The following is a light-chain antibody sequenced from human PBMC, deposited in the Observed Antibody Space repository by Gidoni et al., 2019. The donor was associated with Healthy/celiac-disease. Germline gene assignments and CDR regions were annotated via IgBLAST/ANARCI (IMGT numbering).Light chain of an antibody. V-gene: IGLV2-14*01. J-gene: IGLJ2*01. CDR3: SSYTSSSTQ. Sequence: QSALTQPASESGSPGQSITISCTRTSSDVGGYNYVSWYQQHPSKAPKLMIYDVSNRPSGVSNRFSGSKSGNTASLTISGLQAEDEADYYCSSYTSSSTQFGGGTKLTVL. CDR2: DVS. CDR1: SSDVGGYNY.